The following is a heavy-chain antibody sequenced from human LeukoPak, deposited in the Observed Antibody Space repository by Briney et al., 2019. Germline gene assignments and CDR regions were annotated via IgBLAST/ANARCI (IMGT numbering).Heavy chain of an antibody. V-gene: IGHV3-9*01. CDR1: GFTFDDYA. Sequence: GRSLRLSCAASGFTFDDYAMHWVRHTPGKGLEWVSGISWDSGSIGYAGSVKGRFTISRDNAKKSLYLQMNSLRAEDTALYYCAKAYESGSSTRHAFDIWGQGTMVTVSS. CDR2: ISWDSGSI. CDR3: AKAYESGSSTRHAFDI. D-gene: IGHD1-26*01. J-gene: IGHJ3*02.